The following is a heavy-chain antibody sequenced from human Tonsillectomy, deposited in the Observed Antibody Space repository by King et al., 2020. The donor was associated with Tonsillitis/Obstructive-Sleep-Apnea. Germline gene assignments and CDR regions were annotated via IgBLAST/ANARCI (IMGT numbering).Heavy chain of an antibody. D-gene: IGHD6-13*01. CDR2: ISGYNGRA. Sequence: QLVQSGAEVKKPGASVKLSCKTFGYAFTNYGVAWVRQAPGQGLEWMGWISGYNGRATFPQKAQDRLTLTTDTSTNTAYLELRSLRFDDTAIYYCARDLAAETADAFDVWGRGTLVSVSS. J-gene: IGHJ3*01. CDR3: ARDLAAETADAFDV. CDR1: GYAFTNYG. V-gene: IGHV1-18*04.